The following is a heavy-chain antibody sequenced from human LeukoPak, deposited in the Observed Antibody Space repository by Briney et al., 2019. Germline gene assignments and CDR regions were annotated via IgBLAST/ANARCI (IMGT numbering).Heavy chain of an antibody. D-gene: IGHD2-15*01. J-gene: IGHJ5*02. CDR1: GGTFSSYA. CDR2: IIPIFGTA. V-gene: IGHV1-69*13. Sequence: ASVKVSCKASGGTFSSYAISWVRQAPGQGLEWMGGIIPIFGTANYAQKFQGRVTITADESTSTAYMELSSLRSEDTAVYYCARSRGGSRYCSGGSCYLNWFDPWGQGTLVTVSS. CDR3: ARSRGGSRYCSGGSCYLNWFDP.